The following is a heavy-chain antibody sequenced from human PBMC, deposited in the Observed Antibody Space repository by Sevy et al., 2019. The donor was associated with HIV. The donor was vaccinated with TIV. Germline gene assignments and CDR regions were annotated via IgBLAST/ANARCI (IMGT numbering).Heavy chain of an antibody. CDR2: VNPRTGDT. CDR3: ARKDHTDYHGMDV. J-gene: IGHJ6*02. Sequence: ASVKVSCKASGYIFTASYMHWVRQAPGQGFEWIGRVNPRTGDTHEAQKFQGRVTINWNTSISTASLELSSLRPDDTAVYYCARKDHTDYHGMDVWGQGTTVTVSS. V-gene: IGHV1-2*06. D-gene: IGHD2-21*01. CDR1: GYIFTASY.